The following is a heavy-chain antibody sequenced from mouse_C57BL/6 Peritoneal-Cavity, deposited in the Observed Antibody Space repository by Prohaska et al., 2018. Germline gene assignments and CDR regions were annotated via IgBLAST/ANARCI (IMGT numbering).Heavy chain of an antibody. J-gene: IGHJ1*03. CDR1: GFTFSGFW. CDR3: MRYSSYWYFDV. V-gene: IGHV11-2*01. Sequence: EVQLLETGGGLVQPGGSRGLSCEGSGFTFSGFWMSWVRQTPGKTLEWIGDINSDGSAINYAPSIKDRFTIFRDNDKSTLYLQMSNVRSEETATYFWMRYSSYWYFDVWGKGTTVTVSS. CDR2: INSDGSAI. D-gene: IGHD1-1*01.